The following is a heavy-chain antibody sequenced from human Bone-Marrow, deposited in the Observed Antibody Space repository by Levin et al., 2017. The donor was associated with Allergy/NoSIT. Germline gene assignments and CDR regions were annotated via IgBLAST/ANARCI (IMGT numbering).Heavy chain of an antibody. CDR2: INPSGGST. Sequence: GESLKISCKASGYTFTSYYMHWVRQAPGQGLEWMGIINPSGGSTSYAQKFQGRVTMTRDTSTSTVYMELSSLRSEDTAVYYCARVKKYCSGGSCYAGAFDIWGQGTMVTVSS. D-gene: IGHD2-15*01. CDR3: ARVKKYCSGGSCYAGAFDI. V-gene: IGHV1-46*01. CDR1: GYTFTSYY. J-gene: IGHJ3*02.